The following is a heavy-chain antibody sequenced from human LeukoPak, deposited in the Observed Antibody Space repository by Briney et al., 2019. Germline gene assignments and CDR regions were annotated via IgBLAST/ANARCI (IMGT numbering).Heavy chain of an antibody. J-gene: IGHJ5*02. CDR1: GGSISSSSYN. D-gene: IGHD2-15*01. CDR2: IYYSGST. CDR3: ARLGLRRGVGVVVAARWFDP. Sequence: SETLSLTCTVSGGSISSSSYNWGWIRQPPGKGLEWIGSIYYSGSTYYNPSLKSRVTISVDTSKNQFSLKLSSVTAADTAVYYCARLGLRRGVGVVVAARWFDPWGQGTLVTVSS. V-gene: IGHV4-39*01.